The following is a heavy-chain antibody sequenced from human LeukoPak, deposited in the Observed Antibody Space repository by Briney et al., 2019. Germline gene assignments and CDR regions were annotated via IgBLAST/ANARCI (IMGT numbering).Heavy chain of an antibody. V-gene: IGHV4-31*03. CDR2: IYYSGST. CDR1: GGSISCGGYY. Sequence: PSQTLSLTCTGSGGSISCGGYYWSWIRQHPGKGLEWIGYIYYSGSTYYNPSLKSRVTISVDTSKNQFSLKLRSVTAADTAVYYCARDRVVVPAAMDYYYYGMDVCGQGTTVTVSS. D-gene: IGHD2-2*01. CDR3: ARDRVVVPAAMDYYYYGMDV. J-gene: IGHJ6*02.